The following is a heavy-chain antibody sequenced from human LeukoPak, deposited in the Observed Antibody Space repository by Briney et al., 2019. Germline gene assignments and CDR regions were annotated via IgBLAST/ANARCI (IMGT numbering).Heavy chain of an antibody. V-gene: IGHV3-23*01. Sequence: GASLRLSCAASGFTFSNYAMSWVRQAPGKGLEWVSAITGSGGNTYYADSVKGRFTISRDNSKNTVFLQMNSLRAEDTAVYYCAKWGDYDVLTGYYVSNYWGQGTLVTVSS. CDR3: AKWGDYDVLTGYYVSNY. J-gene: IGHJ4*02. CDR2: ITGSGGNT. CDR1: GFTFSNYA. D-gene: IGHD3-9*01.